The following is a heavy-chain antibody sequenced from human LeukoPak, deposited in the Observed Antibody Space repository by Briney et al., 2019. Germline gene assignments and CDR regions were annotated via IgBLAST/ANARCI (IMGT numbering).Heavy chain of an antibody. J-gene: IGHJ5*02. CDR3: ASGSFWSGYYWFDP. Sequence: GGSLRLSCAASGFTLSSYSMNWVRQARGKGLEWVSYISSSSSTIYYADSVKGRFTISRDNAKNSLYLQMNSLRAEDTAVYYCASGSFWSGYYWFDPWGQGTLVTVSS. CDR1: GFTLSSYS. D-gene: IGHD3-3*01. V-gene: IGHV3-48*04. CDR2: ISSSSSTI.